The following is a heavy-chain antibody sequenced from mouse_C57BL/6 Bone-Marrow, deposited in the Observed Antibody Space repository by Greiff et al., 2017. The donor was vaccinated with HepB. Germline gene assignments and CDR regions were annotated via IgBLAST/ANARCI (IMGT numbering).Heavy chain of an antibody. D-gene: IGHD1-1*01. CDR3: ARNYYGRDYFDY. Sequence: EVMLVESGGGLVKPGGSLKLSCAASGFTFSDYGMHWVRQAPEKGLEWVAYISSGSSTIYYADTVKGRFTISRDNAKNTLFLQMTSLRSEDTAMYYSARNYYGRDYFDYWGQGTTLTVSS. CDR2: ISSGSSTI. CDR1: GFTFSDYG. V-gene: IGHV5-17*01. J-gene: IGHJ2*01.